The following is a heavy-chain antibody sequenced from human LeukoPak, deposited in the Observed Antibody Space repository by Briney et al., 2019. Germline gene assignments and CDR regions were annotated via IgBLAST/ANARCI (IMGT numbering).Heavy chain of an antibody. Sequence: SETLSLTCTVSGGSISSGCYYWSWIRQHPGKGLEWIGYIYYSGSTYYNPSLKSRVTISVDTSRNQFSLRLSAVTAADTAVYYCARRSEYHWFDPWGQGTLVTVSS. D-gene: IGHD2-2*01. CDR2: IYYSGST. CDR3: ARRSEYHWFDP. V-gene: IGHV4-31*03. J-gene: IGHJ5*02. CDR1: GGSISSGCYY.